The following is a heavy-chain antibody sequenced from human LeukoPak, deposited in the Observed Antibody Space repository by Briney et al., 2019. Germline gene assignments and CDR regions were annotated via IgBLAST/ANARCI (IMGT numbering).Heavy chain of an antibody. Sequence: AASVKVSCKASGGTFSSYAISWVRQAPGQGLEWMGRIIPIFGTANYAQKFQGRVTITTDESTSTAYMELSSLRSEDTAVYYCASGVQLWSIDYWGQGTLVTVSS. V-gene: IGHV1-69*05. D-gene: IGHD5-18*01. CDR2: IIPIFGTA. J-gene: IGHJ4*02. CDR3: ASGVQLWSIDY. CDR1: GGTFSSYA.